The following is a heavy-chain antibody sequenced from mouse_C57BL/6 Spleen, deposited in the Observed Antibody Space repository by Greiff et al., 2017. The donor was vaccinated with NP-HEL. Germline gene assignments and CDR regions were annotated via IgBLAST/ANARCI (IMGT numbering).Heavy chain of an antibody. J-gene: IGHJ1*03. D-gene: IGHD4-1*01. V-gene: IGHV5-15*01. CDR2: ISNLAYSI. CDR1: GFTFSDYG. CDR3: ARPSGTGGYFDV. Sequence: EVHLVESGGGLVQPGGSLKLSCAASGFTFSDYGMAWVRQAPRKGPEWVAFISNLAYSIYYADTVTGRFTISRENAKNTLYLEMSSLRSEDTAMYYCARPSGTGGYFDVWGTGTTVTVSS.